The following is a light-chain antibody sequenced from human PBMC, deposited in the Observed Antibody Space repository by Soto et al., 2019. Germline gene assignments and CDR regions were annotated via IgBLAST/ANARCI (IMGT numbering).Light chain of an antibody. Sequence: DIQMTQPPSTLSASIGDRVTITCRASQSFSSWLAWYQQKPGKAPKLLIFDASSLADGVPSRFSGSGSGTEFILTISSLQPDDFATYYCQQRETFGQGTKVDIK. J-gene: IGKJ1*01. V-gene: IGKV1-5*01. CDR1: QSFSSW. CDR3: QQRET. CDR2: DAS.